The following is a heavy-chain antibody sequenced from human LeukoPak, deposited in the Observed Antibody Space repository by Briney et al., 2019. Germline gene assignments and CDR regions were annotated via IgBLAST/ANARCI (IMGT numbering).Heavy chain of an antibody. Sequence: ASVKVSCKASGYTFTSCDINWVRQATGQGLEWMGWMNPNSGNTGYAQKFQGRVTMTRNTSISTAYMELSSLRSEDTAVYYCARMSRGRIIAAAGTTLGFDPWGQGTLVTVSS. D-gene: IGHD6-13*01. J-gene: IGHJ5*02. CDR1: GYTFTSCD. CDR2: MNPNSGNT. V-gene: IGHV1-8*01. CDR3: ARMSRGRIIAAAGTTLGFDP.